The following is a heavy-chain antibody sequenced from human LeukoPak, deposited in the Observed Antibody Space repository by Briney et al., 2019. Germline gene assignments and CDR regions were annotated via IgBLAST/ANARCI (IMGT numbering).Heavy chain of an antibody. V-gene: IGHV4-34*01. CDR3: ARPGEFGSYFDWNYYYYMDV. D-gene: IGHD3-9*01. CDR1: GGSFSGYY. J-gene: IGHJ6*03. Sequence: PSETLSLTCAVYGGSFSGYYWSWIRQPPGKGLEWIGEINHSGSTNYNPSLKSRVTISVDTSKNQFSLKLSSVTAADTAVYYCARPGEFGSYFDWNYYYYMDVWGKGTTVTISS. CDR2: INHSGST.